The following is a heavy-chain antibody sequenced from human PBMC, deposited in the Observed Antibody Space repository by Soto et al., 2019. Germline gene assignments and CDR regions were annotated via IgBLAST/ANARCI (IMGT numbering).Heavy chain of an antibody. Sequence: QITLKESGPTLVKPTQTLTLTCTFSGFSLSSSAVAVGWIRQPPGKALEWLALLYWNDDNHYSPSLRSRLTLTKDTSKNQVVLTMTNMDPVDTATYHCAHGSGWLSDYWGQGILVTVSS. CDR2: LYWNDDN. V-gene: IGHV2-5*01. CDR3: AHGSGWLSDY. J-gene: IGHJ4*02. CDR1: GFSLSSSAVA. D-gene: IGHD6-19*01.